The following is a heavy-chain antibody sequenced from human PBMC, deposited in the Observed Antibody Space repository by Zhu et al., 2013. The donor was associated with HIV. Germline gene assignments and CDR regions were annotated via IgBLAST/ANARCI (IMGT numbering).Heavy chain of an antibody. CDR1: GGTFSSYA. D-gene: IGHD3-22*01. J-gene: IGHJ6*02. Sequence: QVQLVQSGAEVKKPGSSVKVSCKASGGTFSSYAISWVRQAPGQGLEWMGGIIPIFGTANYAQKFQGRVTITADESTSTAYMELSSLRSEDTAVYYCASLYDSSGYYLGKSVYYYYGMDVWGQGTTVTVSS. CDR2: IIPIFGTA. V-gene: IGHV1-69*01. CDR3: ASLYDSSGYYLGKSVYYYYGMDV.